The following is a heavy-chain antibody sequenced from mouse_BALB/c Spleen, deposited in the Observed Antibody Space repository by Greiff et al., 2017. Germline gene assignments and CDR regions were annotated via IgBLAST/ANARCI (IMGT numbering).Heavy chain of an antibody. CDR1: GFTFSSYA. CDR2: ISSGGSYT. Sequence: EVMLVESGGGLVKPGGSLKLSCAASGFTFSSYAMSWVRQSPEKRLEWVAEISSGGSYTYYPDTVTGRFTISRDNAKNTLYLEMSSLRSEDTAMYYCARSYYYGSSPYYFDYGGQGTTLTVSS. J-gene: IGHJ2*01. CDR3: ARSYYYGSSPYYFDY. V-gene: IGHV5-9-4*01. D-gene: IGHD1-1*01.